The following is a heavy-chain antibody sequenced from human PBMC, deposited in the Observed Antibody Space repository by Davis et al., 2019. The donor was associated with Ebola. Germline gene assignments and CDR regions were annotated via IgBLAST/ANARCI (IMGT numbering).Heavy chain of an antibody. J-gene: IGHJ4*02. D-gene: IGHD3-22*01. CDR2: IFSGGST. V-gene: IGHV3-53*05. CDR1: GLTVSSSY. CDR3: ARVSNSMIVVVSRGYFDH. Sequence: GESLKISCAASGLTVSSSYMSWVRQAPGKGLEWVSVIFSGGSTYYGESVKGRFTISRDNSKNTLYLQMNSLRAEDTAVYYCARVSNSMIVVVSRGYFDHWGQGTLVTVSS.